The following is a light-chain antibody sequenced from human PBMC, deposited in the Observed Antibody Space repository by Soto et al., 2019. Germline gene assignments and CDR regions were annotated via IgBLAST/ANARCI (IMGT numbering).Light chain of an antibody. V-gene: IGKV3-15*01. Sequence: EIVMTQSPATLSMSPGERATLSCRASQSVSSNLVWYQQKPGQAPRLLIYGASTRANGIPARFSGSGSGTEFTLTISRLEPEDFAVYYCQQYGSSPRTFGRGTKVDIK. CDR3: QQYGSSPRT. J-gene: IGKJ1*01. CDR2: GAS. CDR1: QSVSSN.